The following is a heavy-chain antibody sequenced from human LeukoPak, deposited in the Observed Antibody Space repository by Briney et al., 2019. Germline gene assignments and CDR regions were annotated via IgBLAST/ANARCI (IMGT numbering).Heavy chain of an antibody. CDR2: ISWNSGSI. CDR3: ATTSGYGPDY. V-gene: IGHV3-9*01. CDR1: GFTFDDYA. Sequence: GGSLRLSCAASGFTFDDYAMHWVRQAPGKGLEWVSGISWNSGSIGYADSVKGRFTISRDNAKNSLYLQMNSLRAEDTALYYCATTSGYGPDYWGQGTLVTVSS. D-gene: IGHD3-10*01. J-gene: IGHJ4*02.